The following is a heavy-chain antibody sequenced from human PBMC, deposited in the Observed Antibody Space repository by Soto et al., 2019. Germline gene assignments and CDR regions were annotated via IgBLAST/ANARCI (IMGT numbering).Heavy chain of an antibody. CDR3: ARAWVVVTAPDY. D-gene: IGHD2-21*02. V-gene: IGHV1-3*05. CDR2: INAGNGNT. Sequence: QVQLVQSGAEEKKPGASVKVSCKASGYTVTSYAMHWVRQAPGQRLEWMGWINAGNGNTKYSQKFQGRVTITRDTSASTAYMELSSVRSEDTAVYYCARAWVVVTAPDYWGQGTLVTVSS. CDR1: GYTVTSYA. J-gene: IGHJ4*02.